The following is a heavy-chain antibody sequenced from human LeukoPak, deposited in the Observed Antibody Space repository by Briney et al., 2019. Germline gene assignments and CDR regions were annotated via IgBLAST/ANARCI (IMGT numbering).Heavy chain of an antibody. CDR2: IKSKTDGGTT. J-gene: IGHJ4*02. V-gene: IGHV3-15*01. CDR3: TTGDLWFGGEGFDY. CDR1: GFTFSNAW. D-gene: IGHD3-10*01. Sequence: GGSLRLSCAASGFTFSNAWMSWVRQAPGKGLEWVGRIKSKTDGGTTDYAAPVKGRFTISRDDSKNTLYLQMNSLKTEDTAAYYCTTGDLWFGGEGFDYWGQGTLVTVSS.